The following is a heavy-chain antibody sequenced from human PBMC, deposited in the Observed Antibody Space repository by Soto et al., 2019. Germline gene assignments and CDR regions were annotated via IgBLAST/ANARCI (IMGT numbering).Heavy chain of an antibody. CDR3: ARVRSGSSRSSAFDI. D-gene: IGHD1-26*01. V-gene: IGHV1-2*02. CDR2: INPNSGGT. Sequence: ASVKVSCKASGYTFTGYYMHWVRQAPGQGLEWMGWINPNSGGTNYAQKFQGRVTMTRDTSISTAYMVLSRLRSDDTAVYYCARVRSGSSRSSAFDIWGQGTMVTVSS. CDR1: GYTFTGYY. J-gene: IGHJ3*02.